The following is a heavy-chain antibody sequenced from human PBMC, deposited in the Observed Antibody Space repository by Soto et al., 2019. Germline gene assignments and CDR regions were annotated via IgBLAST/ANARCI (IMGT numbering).Heavy chain of an antibody. D-gene: IGHD3-3*01. V-gene: IGHV3-7*01. CDR1: GFTFSSYW. Sequence: GGSLRLSCAASGFTFSSYWMSWVRQAPGKGLEWVANIKQDGSEKYYVDSVKGRFTISRDNAKNSLYLQMNSLRAEDTAVYYCARDFAPGVYYDFWSGYLPRAVFDYWGQGTLVTVSS. J-gene: IGHJ4*02. CDR2: IKQDGSEK. CDR3: ARDFAPGVYYDFWSGYLPRAVFDY.